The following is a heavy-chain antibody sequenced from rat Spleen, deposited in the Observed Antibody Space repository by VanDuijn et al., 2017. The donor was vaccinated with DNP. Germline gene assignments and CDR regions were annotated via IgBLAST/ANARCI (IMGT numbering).Heavy chain of an antibody. CDR1: GFSLTNYG. V-gene: IGHV2S75*01. J-gene: IGHJ4*01. D-gene: IGHD5-1*01. Sequence: QVQLKESGPGLVQASETLSLTCTVSGFSLTNYGVIWVRQSPGKGLEWMGIIWGHGNTDYNSALKSRLSINRDTSKSQVFLKRNSLQTDDTAIYYCTRESWGYVMDAWGQGASVTVSS. CDR3: TRESWGYVMDA. CDR2: IWGHGNT.